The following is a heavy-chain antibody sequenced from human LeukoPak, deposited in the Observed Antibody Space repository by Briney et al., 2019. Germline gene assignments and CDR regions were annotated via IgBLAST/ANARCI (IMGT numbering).Heavy chain of an antibody. CDR2: ISDSSAGT. CDR3: AKHPGPYGGNPFNS. J-gene: IGHJ4*02. CDR1: GFTFDDYA. Sequence: GRSLRLSCAASGFTFDDYAMHWVRHVPGKGLEWVSTISDSSAGTYHAASVKGRFTISRDNSKNTVFLHMNSLRAEDTALYYCAKHPGPYGGNPFNSWGLGTLVTVSS. D-gene: IGHD4-23*01. V-gene: IGHV3-23*01.